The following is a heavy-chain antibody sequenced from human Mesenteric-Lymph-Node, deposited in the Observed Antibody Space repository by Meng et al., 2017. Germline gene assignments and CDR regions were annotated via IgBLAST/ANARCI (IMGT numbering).Heavy chain of an antibody. CDR3: ARQTYYYDSSGYYYDY. Sequence: SVKVSCKASGGTFSSYAISWVRQAPGQGLEWMGGIIPIFGTANYAQKFQGRVTITADESTSTAYMELSSLRSEDTAVYYCARQTYYYDSSGYYYDYWGQGTLVTVSS. D-gene: IGHD3-22*01. CDR2: IIPIFGTA. V-gene: IGHV1-69*13. J-gene: IGHJ4*02. CDR1: GGTFSSYA.